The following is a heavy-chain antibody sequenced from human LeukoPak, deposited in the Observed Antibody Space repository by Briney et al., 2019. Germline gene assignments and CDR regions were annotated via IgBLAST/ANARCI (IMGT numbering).Heavy chain of an antibody. Sequence: KPSETLSLTCTVSGGSISSYYWSWIRQPPGKGLEWIGYIYYSGSTNYNPSLKSRVTISVDTSKNQFSLKLSSVTAADTAVYYCAREHYYDSSGFRFDPWGQGTLVTVSS. J-gene: IGHJ5*02. D-gene: IGHD3-22*01. CDR3: AREHYYDSSGFRFDP. CDR1: GGSISSYY. V-gene: IGHV4-59*01. CDR2: IYYSGST.